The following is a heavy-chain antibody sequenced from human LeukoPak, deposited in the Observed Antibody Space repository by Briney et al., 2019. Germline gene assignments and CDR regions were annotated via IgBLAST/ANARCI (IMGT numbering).Heavy chain of an antibody. Sequence: GGSLRLSCAASGFTFSSYWMHWVRQAPGKGLEWVAVISYDGSNKYYADSVKGRFTISRDNSKNTLYLQMNSLRAEDTAVYYCARENGDYFFDYWGQGTLVTVSS. CDR3: ARENGDYFFDY. V-gene: IGHV3-30*03. D-gene: IGHD4-17*01. CDR1: GFTFSSYW. CDR2: ISYDGSNK. J-gene: IGHJ4*02.